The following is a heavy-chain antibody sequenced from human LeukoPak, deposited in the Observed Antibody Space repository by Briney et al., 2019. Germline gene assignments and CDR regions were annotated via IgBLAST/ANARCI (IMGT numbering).Heavy chain of an antibody. J-gene: IGHJ6*03. V-gene: IGHV3-7*01. CDR1: GFTFSSYW. CDR2: IKQDGSEK. D-gene: IGHD2-21*01. Sequence: PGGSLRLSCAASGFTFSSYWMSWVRQAPGKGLEWVANIKQDGSEKYYVDSVKGRFTISRDNAKNSLYLQMNSLRAEDTAVYYCARDIFDARYYYYYMDVWGKGTTVTISS. CDR3: ARDIFDARYYYYYMDV.